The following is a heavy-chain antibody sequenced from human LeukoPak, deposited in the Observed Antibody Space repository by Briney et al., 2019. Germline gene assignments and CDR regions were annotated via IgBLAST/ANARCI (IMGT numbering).Heavy chain of an antibody. V-gene: IGHV3-30*04. D-gene: IGHD3-9*01. CDR2: ISYDGSNK. CDR3: ARGHFDWSLFHNYPCY. Sequence: GGSLRLSCVASGFTFSSYEMNWVRQAPGKGLEWVAVISYDGSNKYYADSVKGRFTISRDNSKNTLYLQMNSLRAEDTAVYYCARGHFDWSLFHNYPCYWGQGTLVTVSS. J-gene: IGHJ4*02. CDR1: GFTFSSYE.